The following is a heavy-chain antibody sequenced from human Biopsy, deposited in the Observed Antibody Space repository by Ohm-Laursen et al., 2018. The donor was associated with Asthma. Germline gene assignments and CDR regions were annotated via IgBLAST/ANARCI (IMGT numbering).Heavy chain of an antibody. D-gene: IGHD4-23*01. V-gene: IGHV3-30*03. CDR1: GFSISIYD. CDR3: ARTHERWTSIQDDALDI. J-gene: IGHJ3*02. CDR2: ISYDGGNK. Sequence: SLRLSCAASGFSISIYDIHWVRQAPGKGLEWVAVISYDGGNKFYGDSVKGRFTLSRDNSRNTLYLQMNSLRVEDTAIYYCARTHERWTSIQDDALDIWGQGTVVIVSS.